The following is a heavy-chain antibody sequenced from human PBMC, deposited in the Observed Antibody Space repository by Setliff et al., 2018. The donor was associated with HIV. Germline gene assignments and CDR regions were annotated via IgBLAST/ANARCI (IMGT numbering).Heavy chain of an antibody. CDR3: ASYSGSYYFILHY. CDR2: ITPILDVV. V-gene: IGHV1-69*10. D-gene: IGHD1-26*01. J-gene: IGHJ4*02. Sequence: GASVKVSCKASGGTFSSYAISWVRQAPGQGLEWMGDITPILDVVNYAQKFQGRVSITADESTSTAYMELSSLRSEDTAVYYCASYSGSYYFILHYWGQGTLVTVSS. CDR1: GGTFSSYA.